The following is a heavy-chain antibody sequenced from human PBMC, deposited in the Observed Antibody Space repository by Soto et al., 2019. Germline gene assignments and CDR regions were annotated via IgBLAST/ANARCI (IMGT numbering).Heavy chain of an antibody. CDR2: VYPGDSDT. J-gene: IGHJ4*02. CDR1: GDIFSSYW. CDR3: ARSLPGMRWFLFDF. D-gene: IGHD2-15*01. Sequence: GDSLKISCKGSGDIFSSYWIGWVRLMPGKGLEWMGIVYPGDSDTRYSPSFQGQVTISADKSISTDFLQWSSLKASDAAMYYCARSLPGMRWFLFDFWGLGTLVPVSS. V-gene: IGHV5-51*01.